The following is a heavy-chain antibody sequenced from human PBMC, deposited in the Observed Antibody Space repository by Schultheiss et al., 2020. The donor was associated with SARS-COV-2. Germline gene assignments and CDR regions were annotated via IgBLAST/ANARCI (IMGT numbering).Heavy chain of an antibody. CDR2: ISSNGGST. J-gene: IGHJ4*02. CDR1: GFTFSSYA. D-gene: IGHD2-15*01. CDR3: ARELVDIVVVVAARVFDY. Sequence: GGSLRLSCAASGFTFSSYAMHWVRQAPGKGLEYVSAISSNGGSTYYANSVKGRFTISRDNSKNTLYLQMNSLRAEDTAVYYCARELVDIVVVVAARVFDYWGQGTLVTVSS. V-gene: IGHV3-64*01.